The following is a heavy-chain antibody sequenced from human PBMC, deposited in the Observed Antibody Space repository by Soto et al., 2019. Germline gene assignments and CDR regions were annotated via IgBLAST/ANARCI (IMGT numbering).Heavy chain of an antibody. V-gene: IGHV4-30-2*01. CDR2: IYHSGNT. CDR1: GGSLSSGGYS. CDR3: AGGPPHHY. J-gene: IGHJ4*02. Sequence: SETLSLTCAVSGGSLSSGGYSWSWIRQPPGKGLEWIGYIYHSGNTYYNPSLKSRVTISVDWSKNQLSLTLSSVTAADTAVYYCAGGPPHHYWGQGTMVTVSS.